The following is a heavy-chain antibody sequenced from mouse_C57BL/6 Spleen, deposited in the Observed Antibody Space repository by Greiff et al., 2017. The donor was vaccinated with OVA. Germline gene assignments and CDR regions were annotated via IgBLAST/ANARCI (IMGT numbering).Heavy chain of an antibody. Sequence: EVQVVESGGGLVQPGGSLKLSCAASGFTFSDYYMYWVRQTPEKRLEWVAYISNGGGSTYYPDTVKGRFTISRDNAKNTLYLQMSRLKSEDTAMYYCARHEDYGWYFDVWATGTTVTVSS. J-gene: IGHJ1*03. CDR3: ARHEDYGWYFDV. V-gene: IGHV5-12*01. CDR1: GFTFSDYY. CDR2: ISNGGGST. D-gene: IGHD2-4*01.